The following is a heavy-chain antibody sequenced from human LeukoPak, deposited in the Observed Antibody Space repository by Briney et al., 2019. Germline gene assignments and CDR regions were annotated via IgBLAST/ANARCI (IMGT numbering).Heavy chain of an antibody. CDR1: GGSISSYY. V-gene: IGHV4-59*01. CDR3: AKSRGYNYGSWDQYFDY. D-gene: IGHD5-18*01. Sequence: SETLSLTCTVSGGSISSYYWSWIRQPPGKGLEWIGYIYYSGSTNYNPSLTSRVTISVDTSKNQFSLKLSSVTAAGTAVYYCAKSRGYNYGSWDQYFDYWGQGTLVTVSS. J-gene: IGHJ4*02. CDR2: IYYSGST.